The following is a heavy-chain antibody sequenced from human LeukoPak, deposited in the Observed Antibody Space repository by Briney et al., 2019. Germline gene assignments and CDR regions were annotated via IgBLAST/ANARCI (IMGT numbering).Heavy chain of an antibody. CDR2: ISYDGSNK. V-gene: IGHV3-30-3*01. J-gene: IGHJ4*02. D-gene: IGHD1-26*01. Sequence: GGSLRLSCAASGFTFSSYAMHWVRQAPGKGLEWVAVISYDGSNKYYADSVKGRFTISRDNSKNTLYLQMNSLRAEDAAVYYCANGGSYHAIDYWGQGTLVTVSS. CDR1: GFTFSSYA. CDR3: ANGGSYHAIDY.